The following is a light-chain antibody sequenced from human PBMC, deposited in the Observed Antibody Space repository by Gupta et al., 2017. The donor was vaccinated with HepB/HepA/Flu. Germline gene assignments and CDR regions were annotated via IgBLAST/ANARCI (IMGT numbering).Light chain of an antibody. V-gene: IGLV3-1*01. CDR2: QDS. Sequence: SYELTTPPSVSVSPGQTASITCPGDKLGDKYACWYQQKPGQSPVLVIYQDSKRPSGIPERFSGSNSGNTATLTISGTRAMDEADYYCQAWDSSTEGVVFGGGTKLTVL. J-gene: IGLJ2*01. CDR1: KLGDKY. CDR3: QAWDSSTEGVV.